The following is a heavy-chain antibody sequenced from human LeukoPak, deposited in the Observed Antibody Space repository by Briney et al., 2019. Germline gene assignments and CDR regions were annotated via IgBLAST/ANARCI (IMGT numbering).Heavy chain of an antibody. J-gene: IGHJ4*02. Sequence: GASVKVSCKISGYTLTESSIYWVRQAPGQGLEWMGWINPNSGGTNYAQKFQGRVTMTRDTSISTAYMELSRLRSDDTAVYYCARGLGVGIPHCLGYWGQGTLVTVSS. CDR1: GYTLTESS. CDR3: ARGLGVGIPHCLGY. V-gene: IGHV1-2*02. D-gene: IGHD3-3*01. CDR2: INPNSGGT.